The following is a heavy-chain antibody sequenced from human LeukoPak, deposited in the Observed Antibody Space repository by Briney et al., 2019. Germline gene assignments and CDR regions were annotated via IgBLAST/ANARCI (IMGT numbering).Heavy chain of an antibody. J-gene: IGHJ4*02. Sequence: KTSETLSLTCAVYGGSFSGYYWSWIRQPPGKGLEWIGEINHSGSTNYNPSLKSRVTISVDTSKNQFSLKLSSVTAADTAVYYCARRSGYDAYYFDYWGQGTLVTVSS. D-gene: IGHD5-12*01. CDR3: ARRSGYDAYYFDY. CDR2: INHSGST. CDR1: GGSFSGYY. V-gene: IGHV4-34*01.